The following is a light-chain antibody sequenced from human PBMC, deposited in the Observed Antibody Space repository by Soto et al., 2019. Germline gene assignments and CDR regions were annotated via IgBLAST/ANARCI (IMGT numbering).Light chain of an antibody. Sequence: QAVVTQPPSASGSPGQSVTISCTGTSSDVGGYNYVSWYQQHPGKAPKLIIYAVSERPSGVPDRFSGSKSGNTASLTVSGLQAEDEADYFCNSFAGSNSLSVFGTGTKLTVL. CDR3: NSFAGSNSLSV. V-gene: IGLV2-8*01. CDR1: SSDVGGYNY. CDR2: AVS. J-gene: IGLJ1*01.